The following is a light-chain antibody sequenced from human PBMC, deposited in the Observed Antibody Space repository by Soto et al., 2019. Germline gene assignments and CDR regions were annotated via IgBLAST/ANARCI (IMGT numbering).Light chain of an antibody. V-gene: IGLV2-14*01. CDR3: SSYTSSSTYA. CDR1: SSDVGGYNY. J-gene: IGLJ1*01. Sequence: QSALTQPASVSGSPGQSIAISCTGTSSDVGGYNYVSWYQQHPGKAPKLMVYDVSNRPSGVSNRFSGSKSGKTASLTISGLQAEDEADYYCSSYTSSSTYAFGTGTKLTVL. CDR2: DVS.